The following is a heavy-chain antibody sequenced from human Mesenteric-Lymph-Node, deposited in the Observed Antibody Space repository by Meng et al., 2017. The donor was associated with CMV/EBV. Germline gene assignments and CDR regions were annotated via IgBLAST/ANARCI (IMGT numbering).Heavy chain of an antibody. J-gene: IGHJ5*02. Sequence: PAPEFTLSTYTIHWVRQAPGKGLEWISSITTSGNYIYYADSVKGRFTVSRDNARNSGYLQMNSLRAEDAAVYYCVRAPNDYTSSTGWFDPWGQGTLVTVSS. CDR1: EFTLSTYT. CDR3: VRAPNDYTSSTGWFDP. V-gene: IGHV3-21*01. CDR2: ITTSGNYI. D-gene: IGHD4-11*01.